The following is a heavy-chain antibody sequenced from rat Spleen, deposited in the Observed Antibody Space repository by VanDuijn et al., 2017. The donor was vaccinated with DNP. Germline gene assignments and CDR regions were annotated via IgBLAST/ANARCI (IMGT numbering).Heavy chain of an antibody. CDR3: TRDSGDWYFDF. Sequence: EVQLVESGGGLIQPGRSLKLSCAASGFTFSNYYMAWVRQAPTKGLEWVASITNSGGGTYYRDSVKGRLTISRDNAKSTLYRQMDSLRSEDTATYYCTRDSGDWYFDFWGPGTMVTVSS. J-gene: IGHJ1*01. V-gene: IGHV5S23*01. CDR2: ITNSGGGT. CDR1: GFTFSNYY. D-gene: IGHD1-1*01.